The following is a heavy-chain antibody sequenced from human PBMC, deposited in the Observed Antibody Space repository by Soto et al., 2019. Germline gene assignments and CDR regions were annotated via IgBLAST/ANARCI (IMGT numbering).Heavy chain of an antibody. J-gene: IGHJ4*02. Sequence: GGSLRLSCAASGFTFSSYSMNWVRQAPGKGLEWVSYISSSSSTIYYADSVKGRFTISRDNAKNSLYLQMDSLRDEDTAVYYCARNGRYCTNGVCYHISPYYFDYWGQATLVTVSS. CDR1: GFTFSSYS. V-gene: IGHV3-48*02. D-gene: IGHD2-8*01. CDR3: ARNGRYCTNGVCYHISPYYFDY. CDR2: ISSSSSTI.